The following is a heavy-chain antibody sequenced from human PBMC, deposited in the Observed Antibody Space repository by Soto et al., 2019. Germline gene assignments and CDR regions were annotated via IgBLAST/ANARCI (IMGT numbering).Heavy chain of an antibody. V-gene: IGHV3-7*03. J-gene: IGHJ6*03. CDR2: IKQDGSEK. D-gene: IGHD3-16*01. CDR1: GFTFSSYW. CDR3: ARVLRVGYYYKDV. Sequence: GSLRLSCAASGFTFSSYWMSWVRQAPGKGLEWVANIKQDGSEKYYVDSVKGRFTISRDNAKNSLYLQMNSLRAEDTAVYYCARVLRVGYYYKDVWGKGTTVTVSS.